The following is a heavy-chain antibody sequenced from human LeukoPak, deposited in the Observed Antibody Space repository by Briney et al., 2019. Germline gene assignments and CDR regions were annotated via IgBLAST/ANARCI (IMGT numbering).Heavy chain of an antibody. CDR1: GFTFRSYS. CDR2: ISTSSSHI. Sequence: GGSLRLSCAASGFTFRSYSMNWVRQAPGLGLEWVSSISTSSSHIYYADSVEGRFTISRDNAKNSLYLQMNSLRAEDTAVYYCAKCARVDWLPIDYWGQGTLVTVSS. V-gene: IGHV3-21*04. D-gene: IGHD3-9*01. CDR3: AKCARVDWLPIDY. J-gene: IGHJ4*02.